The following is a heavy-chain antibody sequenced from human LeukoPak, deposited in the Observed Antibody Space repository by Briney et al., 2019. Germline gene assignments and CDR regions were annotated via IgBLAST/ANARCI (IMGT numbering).Heavy chain of an antibody. CDR3: AKDRGYSGYDAEYYFDY. CDR1: GFTFDDHA. CDR2: ISWNSGSI. J-gene: IGHJ4*02. V-gene: IGHV3-9*01. D-gene: IGHD5-12*01. Sequence: GRSLRLSCAASGFTFDDHAMHWVRQAPGKGLEWVSGISWNSGSIGYADSVKGRFTISRDNAKNSLYLQMNSLRAEDTALYYCAKDRGYSGYDAEYYFDYWGQGTLVTVSS.